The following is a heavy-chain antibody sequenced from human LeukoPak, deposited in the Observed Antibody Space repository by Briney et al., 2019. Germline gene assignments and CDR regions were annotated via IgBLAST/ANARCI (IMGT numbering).Heavy chain of an antibody. J-gene: IGHJ4*02. V-gene: IGHV3-23*01. CDR1: GFTFSSYA. CDR2: ITGSGSGDST. D-gene: IGHD6-19*01. CDR3: AKKEAVAGKGFDY. Sequence: GGSLRLSCAASGFTFSSYAMSWVRQAPGKGLEWVSIITGSGSGDSTYYADSVKGRLTISRDNSKNTPYLQMNSLRAEDTAVYYCAKKEAVAGKGFDYWGQGTLVTVSS.